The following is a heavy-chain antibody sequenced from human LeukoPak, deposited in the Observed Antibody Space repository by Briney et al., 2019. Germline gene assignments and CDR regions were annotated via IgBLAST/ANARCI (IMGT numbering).Heavy chain of an antibody. J-gene: IGHJ4*02. V-gene: IGHV1-46*01. Sequence: ASVKVSCKASGYTFTSYYMHWVRQAPGQGLEWMGIINPSGGSTSYAQKFQGRVTMTRDTSTSTVYMELSSLRSEDTAVYYCARDQNTGYCDSSAVGYFDYWGQGTLVTVSS. CDR2: INPSGGST. D-gene: IGHD3-22*01. CDR1: GYTFTSYY. CDR3: ARDQNTGYCDSSAVGYFDY.